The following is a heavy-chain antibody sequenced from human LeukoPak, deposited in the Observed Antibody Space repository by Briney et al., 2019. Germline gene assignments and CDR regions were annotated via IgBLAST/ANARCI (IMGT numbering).Heavy chain of an antibody. CDR2: IYYSGST. CDR1: GFSSSSGYY. CDR3: ANATMGFDP. D-gene: IGHD3-10*01. J-gene: IGHJ5*02. V-gene: IGHV4-61*01. Sequence: PSETLSLXCAVSGFSSSSGYYWSWILQPPGKGLEWIGYIYYSGSTNYNPSLKSRVTISVDTSKNQFSLKLSSVTAADTAVYYCANATMGFDPWGQGTLVTVSS.